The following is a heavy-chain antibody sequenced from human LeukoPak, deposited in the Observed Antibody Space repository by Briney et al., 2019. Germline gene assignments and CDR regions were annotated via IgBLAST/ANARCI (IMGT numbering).Heavy chain of an antibody. CDR2: IYHSGST. CDR1: GGSISSSNW. V-gene: IGHV4-4*02. J-gene: IGHJ6*02. Sequence: PSGTLSLTCAVSGGSISSSNWWSWVRQPPGKGLEWIGEIYHSGSTNYNPSLKSRVTISVDKSKNQFSLKLSSVTAADTAVYYCARDRGSSSSWYAYYYYGMDVWGQGTTVTVSS. D-gene: IGHD6-13*01. CDR3: ARDRGSSSSWYAYYYYGMDV.